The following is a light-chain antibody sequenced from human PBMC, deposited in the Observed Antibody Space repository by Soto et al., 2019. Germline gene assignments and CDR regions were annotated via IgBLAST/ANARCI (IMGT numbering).Light chain of an antibody. V-gene: IGKV3-11*01. CDR2: DAS. Sequence: IILTQSPATLSLSPGQRATLSCRASQSVNTYLAWYQQKPGQAPRLLISDASNRATGIPARFSGSGSGTDFTLTISSLEPEDFAVYYCQQRKSWPPLTFGGGTKVEIK. J-gene: IGKJ4*01. CDR1: QSVNTY. CDR3: QQRKSWPPLT.